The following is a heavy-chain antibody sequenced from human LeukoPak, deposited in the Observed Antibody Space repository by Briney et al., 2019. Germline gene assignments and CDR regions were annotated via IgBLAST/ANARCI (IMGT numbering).Heavy chain of an antibody. CDR1: GGSISSYY. CDR2: IYYSGST. CDR3: ARYIVSYPHDAFDI. V-gene: IGHV4-59*01. J-gene: IGHJ3*02. Sequence: PSETLSLACTVSGGSISSYYWSWIRQPPGKGLEWIGYIYYSGSTSYNPSLKSRVTISVDTSKKQFSLKLSSVTAADTAFYYCARYIVSYPHDAFDIWGQGTMVTVSS. D-gene: IGHD1-26*01.